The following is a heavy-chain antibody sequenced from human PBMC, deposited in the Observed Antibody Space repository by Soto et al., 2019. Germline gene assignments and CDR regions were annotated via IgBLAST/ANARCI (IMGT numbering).Heavy chain of an antibody. D-gene: IGHD6-13*01. CDR3: ARGXXXXXXXAQGYYYYGMDV. CDR2: IIAIFGTA. V-gene: IGHV1-69*06. Sequence: QVQLVQSGAEVKKPGSSVKVSCKASGGTFSSYAISWVRQAPGQGLEWMGGIIAIFGTANYAQKFQGRGTITADKSTRTAYMELSSLRSEDTAVYYCARGXXXXXXXAQGYYYYGMDVWGQGTTVTVSS. J-gene: IGHJ6*02. CDR1: GGTFSSYA.